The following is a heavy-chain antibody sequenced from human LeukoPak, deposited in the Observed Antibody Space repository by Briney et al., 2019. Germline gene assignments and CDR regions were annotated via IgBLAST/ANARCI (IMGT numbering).Heavy chain of an antibody. V-gene: IGHV4-61*02. CDR2: IYTSGST. J-gene: IGHJ6*03. CDR3: ARSTDYYYYMDV. CDR1: GGSISSGSYY. Sequence: SETLSLTCTASGGSISSGSYYWSWIRQPAGKGLEWIGRIYTSGSTNYNPSLKSRVTISVDTSKNQFSLKLSSVTAADTAVYYCARSTDYYYYMDVWGKGTTVTVSS.